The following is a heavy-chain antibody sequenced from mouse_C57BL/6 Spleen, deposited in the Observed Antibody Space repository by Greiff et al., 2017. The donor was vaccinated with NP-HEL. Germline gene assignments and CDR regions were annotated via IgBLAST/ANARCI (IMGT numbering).Heavy chain of an antibody. D-gene: IGHD1-1*01. CDR2: IYPGSGNT. Sequence: QVQLQQSGAELVRPGASVKLSCKASGYTFTDYYINWVKQRPGQGLEWIARIYPGSGNTYYNEKFKGKATLTAEKSSSTAYMQRSSLTSEDSAVYFGARDGSSFYYAMDYWGQGTSVTVSS. V-gene: IGHV1-76*01. CDR3: ARDGSSFYYAMDY. CDR1: GYTFTDYY. J-gene: IGHJ4*01.